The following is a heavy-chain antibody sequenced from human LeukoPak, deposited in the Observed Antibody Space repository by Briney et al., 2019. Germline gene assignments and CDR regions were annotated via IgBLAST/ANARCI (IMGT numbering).Heavy chain of an antibody. J-gene: IGHJ5*02. V-gene: IGHV3-23*01. CDR3: ASRPPGP. CDR1: GFTFSTYR. CDR2: ISAGGSAT. Sequence: GGSLRLSCAASGFTFSTYRMHWVRQAPGKGLEWVSGISAGGSATYYADSVKGRFTISRDNSKNTLYLQMNSLRAEDTAIYYCASRPPGPWGQGTLVTVSS. D-gene: IGHD3-10*01.